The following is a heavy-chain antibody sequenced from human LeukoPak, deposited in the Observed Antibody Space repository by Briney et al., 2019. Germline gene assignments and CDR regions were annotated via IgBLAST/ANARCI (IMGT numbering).Heavy chain of an antibody. Sequence: SETLSLTCTVSGGSISSYYWSWIRQPPGKGLEWIGYIYYSGSTNYNPSLKSRVTISVDTSKNQFSLKLSSVTAADTAVYYCARGRRSGYCSSTRCYEYFDYWGQGTLVTVSS. J-gene: IGHJ4*02. V-gene: IGHV4-59*01. D-gene: IGHD2-2*01. CDR3: ARGRRSGYCSSTRCYEYFDY. CDR2: IYYSGST. CDR1: GGSISSYY.